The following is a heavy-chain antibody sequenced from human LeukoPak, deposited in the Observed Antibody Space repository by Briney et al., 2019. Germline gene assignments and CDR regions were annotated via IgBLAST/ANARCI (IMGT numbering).Heavy chain of an antibody. CDR3: AREYYDSFSDAFDI. CDR1: GFTFSSYW. J-gene: IGHJ3*02. CDR2: IKQDGSEK. Sequence: GGSLRLSCAASGFTFSSYWMSWVRQAPGKGLEWVANIKQDGSEKYYVDSVKGRFTISRDNSKNTLYLQMNSLRAEDTAVYYCAREYYDSFSDAFDIWGQGTMVTVSS. V-gene: IGHV3-7*01. D-gene: IGHD3-22*01.